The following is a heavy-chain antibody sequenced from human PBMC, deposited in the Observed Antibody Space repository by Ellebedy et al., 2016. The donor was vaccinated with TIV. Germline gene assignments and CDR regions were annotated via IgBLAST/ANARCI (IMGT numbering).Heavy chain of an antibody. Sequence: AVSVKVSCKASGHTFTGYYIQWARQAPGQGLEWMGWINPKSGGTNYAQKFQGRVTMTRDTSISTAYMELTRLTSDDTAVYFWARVEVRGGIIIGGWFDPWGQGTLVTVSS. D-gene: IGHD3-10*01. CDR1: GHTFTGYY. CDR2: INPKSGGT. V-gene: IGHV1-2*02. J-gene: IGHJ5*02. CDR3: ARVEVRGGIIIGGWFDP.